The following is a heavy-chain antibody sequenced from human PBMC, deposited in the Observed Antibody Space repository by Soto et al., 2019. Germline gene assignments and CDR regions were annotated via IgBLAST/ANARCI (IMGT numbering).Heavy chain of an antibody. CDR1: GFTFSSYA. V-gene: IGHV3-30-3*01. D-gene: IGHD2-15*01. CDR2: ISYDGSNK. J-gene: IGHJ3*02. Sequence: QVQLVESGGGVVQPGRSLRLSCAASGFTFSSYAMHWVRQAPGKGLESVAVISYDGSNKYYADSVKGRFTISRDNSKNTLYLQMNSLRAEDTAVYYCARDSGGGRFLDAFDIWGQGTMVTVSS. CDR3: ARDSGGGRFLDAFDI.